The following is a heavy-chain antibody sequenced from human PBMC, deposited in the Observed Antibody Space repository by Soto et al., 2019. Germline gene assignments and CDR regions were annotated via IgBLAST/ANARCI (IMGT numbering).Heavy chain of an antibody. Sequence: GGSLRLSCAASGFTFGGYSLNWVRQAPGKGPEWLANIKQDGSEKSYVDSAKGRFTISRDNAKNSLYLQMNSLRAEDTAVYYCARIGTYYYYYMDVWGKGTTVTVSS. J-gene: IGHJ6*03. CDR2: IKQDGSEK. CDR1: GFTFGGYS. D-gene: IGHD1-1*01. V-gene: IGHV3-7*01. CDR3: ARIGTYYYYYMDV.